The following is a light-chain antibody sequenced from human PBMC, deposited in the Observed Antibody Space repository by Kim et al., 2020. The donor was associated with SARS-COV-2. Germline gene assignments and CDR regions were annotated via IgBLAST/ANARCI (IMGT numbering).Light chain of an antibody. Sequence: VALGQTVRITCQGDSLRTYYASWYQQKPGQAPVLVIYGKNNRPSGIPDRFSGSSSGNTASLTITGAQAEDEADYYCNSRDRSGNHPFGGGTKLTVL. J-gene: IGLJ2*01. V-gene: IGLV3-19*01. CDR1: SLRTYY. CDR2: GKN. CDR3: NSRDRSGNHP.